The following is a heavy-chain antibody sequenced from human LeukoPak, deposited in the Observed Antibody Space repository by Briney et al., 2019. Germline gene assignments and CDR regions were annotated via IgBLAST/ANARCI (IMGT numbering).Heavy chain of an antibody. CDR2: IYYSGST. V-gene: IGHV4-30-4*08. D-gene: IGHD3-3*01. J-gene: IGHJ3*02. Sequence: PSETLSLTCTVSGGSISSGDYYWSWIRQPPGKGLEWIGYIYYSGSTYYNPSLNSRVTISVDTSKNQFSLKLSSVTAADTAVYYCARDVRRITIFGVVIKAFDIWGQGTMVTVSS. CDR3: ARDVRRITIFGVVIKAFDI. CDR1: GGSISSGDYY.